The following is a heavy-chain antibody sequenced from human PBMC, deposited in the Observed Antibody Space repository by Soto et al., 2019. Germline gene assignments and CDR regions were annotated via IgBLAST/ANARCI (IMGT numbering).Heavy chain of an antibody. J-gene: IGHJ3*02. CDR3: ARTWAAPPTKDAFDI. Sequence: ASVKVSCKASGYTFTGYYMHWVRQAPGQGLEGMGWIHPNSGGSNYAQRFQGWVTMTRDTALSAASMELSRLSADDAAMDDCARTWAAPPTKDAFDIWGQGTMVTVSS. V-gene: IGHV1-2*04. CDR1: GYTFTGYY. CDR2: IHPNSGGS. D-gene: IGHD6-6*01.